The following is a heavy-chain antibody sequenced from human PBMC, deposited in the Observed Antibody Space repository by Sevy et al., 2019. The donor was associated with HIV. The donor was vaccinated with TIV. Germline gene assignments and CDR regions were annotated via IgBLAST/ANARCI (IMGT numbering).Heavy chain of an antibody. Sequence: GGSLRLSCAASGFSFSNYWMSWVRQAPGEGLEWVANIKLDGSEKYYVDSVKGRFTISRDNAKKSLYLQMNSLRTEDTAVYYCARDCSSTTCLWGMDVWGQGTTVTVS. CDR2: IKLDGSEK. CDR3: ARDCSSTTCLWGMDV. V-gene: IGHV3-7*03. CDR1: GFSFSNYW. D-gene: IGHD2-2*01. J-gene: IGHJ6*02.